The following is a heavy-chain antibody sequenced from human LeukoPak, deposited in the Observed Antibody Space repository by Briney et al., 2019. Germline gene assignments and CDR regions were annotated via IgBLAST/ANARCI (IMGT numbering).Heavy chain of an antibody. J-gene: IGHJ4*02. Sequence: GGSLRLSCAAFGFTFSNYGMSWVRQTPGRGLEWVSALIGSGGTTYYADSVKGRFTISRDNAKNSLYLQMNSLRAEDTAVYYCARDLRYFDYWGQGTLVTVSS. V-gene: IGHV3-48*04. CDR1: GFTFSNYG. CDR2: LIGSGGTT. D-gene: IGHD3-3*01. CDR3: ARDLRYFDY.